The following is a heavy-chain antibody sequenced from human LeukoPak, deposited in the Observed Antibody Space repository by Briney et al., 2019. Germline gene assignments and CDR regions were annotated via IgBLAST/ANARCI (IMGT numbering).Heavy chain of an antibody. CDR1: GYTFTSYA. V-gene: IGHV1-3*01. Sequence: GASVKVSCKASGYTFTSYAMHWVRQAPGQRLEWMGWINAGNGNTKYSQKFQSRVTITRDTSASTAYMELSSLRSEDTAVYYCARDEDGSGSFDYWGQGTLVTVSS. CDR3: ARDEDGSGSFDY. D-gene: IGHD3-10*01. CDR2: INAGNGNT. J-gene: IGHJ4*02.